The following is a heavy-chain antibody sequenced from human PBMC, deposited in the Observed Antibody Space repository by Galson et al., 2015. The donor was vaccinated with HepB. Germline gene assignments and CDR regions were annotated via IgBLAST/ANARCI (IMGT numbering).Heavy chain of an antibody. Sequence: ETLSLTCTVSGGSMSGYFWSWIRQPPGKGLEWIGYVFYTGNTNYNPSLKSRVTISVDMSKRQFSLKLSSVTAADTAVYYCARESTVGTTGFAYWGQGTLVTVSS. CDR3: ARESTVGTTGFAY. CDR1: GGSMSGYF. D-gene: IGHD1-26*01. V-gene: IGHV4-59*01. J-gene: IGHJ4*02. CDR2: VFYTGNT.